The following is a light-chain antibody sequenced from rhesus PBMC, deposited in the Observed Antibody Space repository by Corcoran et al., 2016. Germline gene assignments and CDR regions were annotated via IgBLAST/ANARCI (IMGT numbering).Light chain of an antibody. Sequence: QVILTQSPATLSLSPGERATLSCRASQSVSSYLAWYPQKPGQAPRLLIYGASSRATGIPDRFRGSGSGTDFTLTISRLETEDVGVYHCYQHSSGYSFDQGAKVEIK. CDR1: QSVSSY. V-gene: IGKV3-10*01. J-gene: IGKJ2*01. CDR2: GAS. CDR3: YQHSSGYS.